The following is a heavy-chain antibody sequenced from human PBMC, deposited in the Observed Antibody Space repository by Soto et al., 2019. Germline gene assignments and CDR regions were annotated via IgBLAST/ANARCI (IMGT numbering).Heavy chain of an antibody. Sequence: PGESLKISCKGSGDSFISYWIGWVRQMTGKGLEWMGIIYPGDSDTRYSPSFQGQVTISADKSISTAYLQWSSLKASDTAMYYCARRLQGRYSSTSFDYWGQGTLVTVSS. V-gene: IGHV5-51*01. CDR3: ARRLQGRYSSTSFDY. CDR1: GDSFISYW. CDR2: IYPGDSDT. J-gene: IGHJ4*02. D-gene: IGHD6-13*01.